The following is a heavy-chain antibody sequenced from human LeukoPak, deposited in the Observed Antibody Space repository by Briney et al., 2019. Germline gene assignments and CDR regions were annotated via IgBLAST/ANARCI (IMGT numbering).Heavy chain of an antibody. Sequence: KPSETLSLTCTVSGDSISSSSYYWVWLRQPPGKGLEWIATIHYTGSTYYNPSLKSRVTISVDTSKNQFSLKLSSVTAADTAMYYCARYWGPYDNSGAYFDYWDQGTLVTVSS. J-gene: IGHJ4*02. CDR3: ARYWGPYDNSGAYFDY. D-gene: IGHD3-22*01. CDR1: GDSISSSSYY. V-gene: IGHV4-39*01. CDR2: IHYTGST.